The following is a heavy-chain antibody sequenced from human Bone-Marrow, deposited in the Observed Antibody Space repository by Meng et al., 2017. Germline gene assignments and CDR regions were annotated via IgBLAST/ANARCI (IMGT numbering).Heavy chain of an antibody. D-gene: IGHD6-13*01. V-gene: IGHV5-51*01. J-gene: IGHJ6*02. CDR2: TYPGDSDT. CDR1: GYSFTSYW. Sequence: GESLQISCKGSGYSFTSYWIGWVRQMPGKGLEWMGITYPGDSDTRYSPSFHGQVTISADKSISTAYLQWSSLKASDTAMYYCARHRLGYSSSWYGSYYYYYYGMDVWGQGTTVTVSS. CDR3: ARHRLGYSSSWYGSYYYYYYGMDV.